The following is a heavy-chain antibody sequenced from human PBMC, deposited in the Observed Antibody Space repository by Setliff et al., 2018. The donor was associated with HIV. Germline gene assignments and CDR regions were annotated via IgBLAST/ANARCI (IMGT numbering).Heavy chain of an antibody. CDR3: ARVETTVRGATYGMDV. J-gene: IGHJ6*02. CDR2: MNPNSGNT. D-gene: IGHD3-10*01. CDR1: GHTFTRYD. V-gene: IGHV1-8*01. Sequence: ASVKVSCKASGHTFTRYDINWVRQATGRGLEWMGWMNPNSGNTGYAQKFQGSVTMTRNTSISTAYMELSSLRSADTAVYYCARVETTVRGATYGMDVWGQGTTVTVSS.